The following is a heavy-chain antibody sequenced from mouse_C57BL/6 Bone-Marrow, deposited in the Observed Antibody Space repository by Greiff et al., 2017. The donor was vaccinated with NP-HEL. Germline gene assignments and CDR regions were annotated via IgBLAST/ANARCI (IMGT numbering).Heavy chain of an antibody. D-gene: IGHD2-5*01. CDR2: IDPSYSYT. Sequence: QVQLQQPGAELVRPGTSVKLSCKASGYTFTSYWMHWVKQRPGQGLEWIGVIDPSYSYTNYNQKFKGKATLTVDTSSSTAYMQLSSLTAEDSAVYYCARLGAYYSIYEYFDVWGTGTTVTVSS. CDR3: ARLGAYYSIYEYFDV. V-gene: IGHV1-59*01. CDR1: GYTFTSYW. J-gene: IGHJ1*03.